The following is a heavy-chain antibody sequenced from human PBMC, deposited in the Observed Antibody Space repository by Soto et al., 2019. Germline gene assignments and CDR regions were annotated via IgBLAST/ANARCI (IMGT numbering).Heavy chain of an antibody. J-gene: IGHJ4*02. V-gene: IGHV3-9*01. CDR1: GFNFYNYA. CDR2: ISWISSIT. CDR3: ARDISRSPDYYFDY. D-gene: IGHD1-26*01. Sequence: GGSLRLSCAASGFNFYNYAMHWVRRAPGKGLEWVSTISWISSITAYADSVKGRFTISRDNAQSSLYLQMNSLSPEDTAFYYCARDISRSPDYYFDYWGQGALVTVSS.